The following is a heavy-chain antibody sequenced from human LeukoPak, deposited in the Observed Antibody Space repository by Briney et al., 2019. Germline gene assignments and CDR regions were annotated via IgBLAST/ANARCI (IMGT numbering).Heavy chain of an antibody. J-gene: IGHJ6*02. V-gene: IGHV3-11*01. CDR1: GFTVSSNY. CDR2: ISSSGSTI. CDR3: ARGLTGPTVTTYYYYGMDV. Sequence: SGGSLRLSCAASGFTVSSNYMSWIRQAPGKGLEWVSYISSSGSTIYYADSVRGRFTISRDNAKNSLYLQMNSLRAEDTAVYYCARGLTGPTVTTYYYYGMDVWGQGTTVTVSS. D-gene: IGHD4-17*01.